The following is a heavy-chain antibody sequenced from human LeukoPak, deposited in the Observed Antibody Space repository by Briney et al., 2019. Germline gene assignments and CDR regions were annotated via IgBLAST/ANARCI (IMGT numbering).Heavy chain of an antibody. CDR1: GFTFSNTW. V-gene: IGHV3-15*01. CDR3: TTDFGDY. Sequence: PGGSLRLSCAASGFTFSNTWMSWVRQAPGKGLEWVGRTKSKTDGGTTDYAAPVKGRFTISRDDSKNTLYLQMNSLKTEDTAVYYCTTDFGDYWGQGTLVTVSS. J-gene: IGHJ4*02. CDR2: TKSKTDGGTT. D-gene: IGHD3-10*01.